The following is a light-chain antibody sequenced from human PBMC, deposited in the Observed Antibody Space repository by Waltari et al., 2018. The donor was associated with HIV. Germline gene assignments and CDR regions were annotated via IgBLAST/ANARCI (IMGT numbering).Light chain of an antibody. CDR2: VAS. Sequence: IVMTQSPATLSVPLGKRATLSGRASQSVRYNLASYQQQPAQPPRLLIDVASTRATGTPARFSASGSGTDFTRSISSLQSEDFAVYDGQQDKYWPPWTFGQGTKVDIK. CDR3: QQDKYWPPWT. CDR1: QSVRYN. V-gene: IGKV3-15*01. J-gene: IGKJ1*01.